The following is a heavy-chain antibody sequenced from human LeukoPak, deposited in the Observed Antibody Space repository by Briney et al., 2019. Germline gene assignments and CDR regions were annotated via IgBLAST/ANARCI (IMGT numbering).Heavy chain of an antibody. CDR1: GFTFDDYA. D-gene: IGHD2-15*01. V-gene: IGHV3-9*01. Sequence: GGSLRLSCAASGFTFDDYAMHWVRQAPGKGLEWVSGISWNSGSIGYADSVKGRFTISRDNAKNSLYLQMNSLRAEDTAVYYCAREVGDGMDVWGQGTTVTVSS. CDR3: AREVGDGMDV. CDR2: ISWNSGSI. J-gene: IGHJ6*02.